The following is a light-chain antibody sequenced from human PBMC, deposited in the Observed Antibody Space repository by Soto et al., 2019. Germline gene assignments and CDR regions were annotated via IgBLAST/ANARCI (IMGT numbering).Light chain of an antibody. V-gene: IGKV3-20*01. CDR2: GAS. Sequence: EIVLTPAPGTLSLSPGERAILSCRSSQSVSSSYLAWHQQPPGHAPRLPIFGASSRATGIPDRFTGSGSATDFTLPIRRLEPEDFAVYYCQQSETFGQGTKVDIK. J-gene: IGKJ1*01. CDR3: QQSET. CDR1: QSVSSSY.